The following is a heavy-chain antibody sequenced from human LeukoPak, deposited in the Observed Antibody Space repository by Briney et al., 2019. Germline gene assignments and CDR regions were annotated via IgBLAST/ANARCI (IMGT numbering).Heavy chain of an antibody. V-gene: IGHV3-21*01. CDR2: ISGSSSYI. Sequence: GGSLRLSCAASGFTFSTYSVNWVRQAPGKGLEWVSSISGSSSYIYYADSVKGRFTISRDNAKNSLYLLMNSLRAEDTAVYYCAREVPALSGWYFAFDIWGQGTMVTVSS. CDR3: AREVPALSGWYFAFDI. CDR1: GFTFSTYS. D-gene: IGHD6-19*01. J-gene: IGHJ3*02.